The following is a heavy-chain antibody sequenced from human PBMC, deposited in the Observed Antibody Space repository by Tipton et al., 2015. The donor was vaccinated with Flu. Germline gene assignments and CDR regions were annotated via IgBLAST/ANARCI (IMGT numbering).Heavy chain of an antibody. J-gene: IGHJ4*02. D-gene: IGHD3-22*01. CDR3: ARGYYDSSGYYPWVFFGY. Sequence: TLSLTCTVSGGSISSYYWSWIRQPPGKGLEWIGYIYYSGSTNYNPSLKSRVTISVDTSKNQFSLKLSSVTAADTAEYYCARGYYDSSGYYPWVFFGYWGPGTLVTVSS. V-gene: IGHV4-59*01. CDR2: IYYSGST. CDR1: GGSISSYY.